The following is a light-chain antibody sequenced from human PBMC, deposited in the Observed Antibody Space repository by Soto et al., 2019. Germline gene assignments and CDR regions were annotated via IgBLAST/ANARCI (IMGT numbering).Light chain of an antibody. CDR3: QQYETFSGT. CDR2: DAS. CDR1: QSISNW. V-gene: IGKV1-5*01. J-gene: IGKJ1*01. Sequence: DIQMTQSPSTLSASVVDRVTITCLASQSISNWLAWYQQKPGEAPKLLIYDASALPRGVPSRFSGSGSGTKFTLTIASLQPDDFATYYCQQYETFSGTFGPGTKVDIK.